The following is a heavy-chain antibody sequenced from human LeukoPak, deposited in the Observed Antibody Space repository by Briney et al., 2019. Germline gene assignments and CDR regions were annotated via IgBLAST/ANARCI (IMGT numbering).Heavy chain of an antibody. V-gene: IGHV4-39*01. D-gene: IGHD6-13*01. CDR3: ARQTYSSSWYFDY. CDR2: FYYSGST. J-gene: IGHJ4*02. Sequence: PSETLSLTCTVSGGSISSSTYYWGWIRQPPGKGLEWIGSFYYSGSTYYNPSLESRVTISVDTSKNQFSLKLSSVTAADTAVYYCARQTYSSSWYFDYWGQGTLVTVSS. CDR1: GGSISSSTYY.